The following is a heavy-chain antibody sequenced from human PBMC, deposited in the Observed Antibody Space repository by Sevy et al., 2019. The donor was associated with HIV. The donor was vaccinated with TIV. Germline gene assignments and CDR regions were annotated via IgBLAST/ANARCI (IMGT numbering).Heavy chain of an antibody. Sequence: SETLSLTCSVSYGPISAYYWNWIRQSPGKGLEWIGYIHYSGSTNYNPSFKSRVTMSLDTSKNQFSLQLNSVTAADTAVYYCARGPQSCNSVSCYSALSWGQGILVTVSS. J-gene: IGHJ4*02. CDR3: ARGPQSCNSVSCYSALS. V-gene: IGHV4-59*01. D-gene: IGHD2-15*01. CDR2: IHYSGST. CDR1: YGPISAYY.